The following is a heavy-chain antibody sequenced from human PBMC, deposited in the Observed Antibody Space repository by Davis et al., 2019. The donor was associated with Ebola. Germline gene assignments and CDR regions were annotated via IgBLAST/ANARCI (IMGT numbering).Heavy chain of an antibody. J-gene: IGHJ4*02. D-gene: IGHD2/OR15-2a*01. CDR3: AKDVRGFNRPMDK. CDR1: GFTFSSYW. Sequence: HTGGSLRLSCAASGFTFSSYWMHWVRQAPGKGLVWVSRINSDGSSTSYADSVKGRFTISRDNSKNTMFLQMNSLRAEDTAVYYCAKDVRGFNRPMDKWGQGTLVTVSS. V-gene: IGHV3-74*01. CDR2: INSDGSST.